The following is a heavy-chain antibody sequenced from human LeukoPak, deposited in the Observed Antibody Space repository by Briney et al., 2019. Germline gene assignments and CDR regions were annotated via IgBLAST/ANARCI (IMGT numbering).Heavy chain of an antibody. CDR3: ATSTLGADGFDI. CDR2: INPKTGGR. Sequence: ASVKVSCKASGYTFTSYGISWVRQAPGQGLEWMGWINPKTGGRNNAHKFQGRVTMTRDTSISTAYMELSRLGSDDTALYYCATSTLGADGFDIWGQGTMVTVSS. V-gene: IGHV1-2*02. J-gene: IGHJ3*02. CDR1: GYTFTSYG. D-gene: IGHD3-16*01.